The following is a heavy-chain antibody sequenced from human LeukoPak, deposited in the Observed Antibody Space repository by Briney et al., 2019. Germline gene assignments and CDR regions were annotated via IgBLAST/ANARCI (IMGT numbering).Heavy chain of an antibody. Sequence: SETLSLTCAVYGGSFSGYCWSWIRQPPGKGLEWIGEINHSGSTNYNPSLKSRVTISVDTSKNQFSLKLSSVTAADTAVYYCARGSNTAKIDYWGQGTLVTVSS. CDR2: INHSGST. D-gene: IGHD5-18*01. V-gene: IGHV4-34*01. J-gene: IGHJ4*02. CDR3: ARGSNTAKIDY. CDR1: GGSFSGYC.